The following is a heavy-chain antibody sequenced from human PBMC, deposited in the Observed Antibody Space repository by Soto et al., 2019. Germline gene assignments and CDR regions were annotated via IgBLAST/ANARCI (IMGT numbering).Heavy chain of an antibody. D-gene: IGHD3-10*01. V-gene: IGHV3-30*18. CDR3: AKESRRYYYGSGSYPHFDY. CDR2: ISYDGSNK. J-gene: IGHJ4*02. Sequence: QVQLVESGGGVVQPGRSLRLSCAASGFTFSSYGMHWVRQAPGKGLEWVAVISYDGSNKYYADSVKGRFTISRDNSKNTLYLHMNSLRAEDTAVYYCAKESRRYYYGSGSYPHFDYWGQGTLVTVSS. CDR1: GFTFSSYG.